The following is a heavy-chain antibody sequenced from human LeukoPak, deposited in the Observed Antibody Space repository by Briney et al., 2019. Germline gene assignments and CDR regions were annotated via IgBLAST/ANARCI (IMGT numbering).Heavy chain of an antibody. Sequence: GGSLRLSCTASRFTFSSDAMSWVRQAPGKGLEWVSGSSGSGDSTYYADSVKGRFTISRDNSKNTLYLQMNSLRADDTAIYYCAKGSLSGGTYYFDYWGQGTLVTVSS. CDR1: RFTFSSDA. CDR2: SSGSGDST. J-gene: IGHJ4*02. V-gene: IGHV3-23*01. CDR3: AKGSLSGGTYYFDY. D-gene: IGHD2-15*01.